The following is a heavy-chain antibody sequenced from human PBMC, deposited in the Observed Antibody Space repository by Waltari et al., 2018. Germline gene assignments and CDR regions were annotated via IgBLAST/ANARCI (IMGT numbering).Heavy chain of an antibody. CDR2: RKQDGSEK. Sequence: EVQLVESGGGLVQPGGSLRLSCAASGFTFSSYCMCWVSQAPGKGLEWVANRKQDGSEKYYVDSVKGRFTISRDNAKNSLYLQMNSLRAEDTGVYYCVREWTPIVATSFDYWGQGTLVTVSS. CDR1: GFTFSSYC. D-gene: IGHD5-12*01. CDR3: VREWTPIVATSFDY. V-gene: IGHV3-7*01. J-gene: IGHJ4*02.